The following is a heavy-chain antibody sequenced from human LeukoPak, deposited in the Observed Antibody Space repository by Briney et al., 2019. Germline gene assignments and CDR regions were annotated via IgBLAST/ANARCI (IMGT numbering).Heavy chain of an antibody. Sequence: GESLKISCQGFGYTFTTSWIGWVRQLPGKGLEWMAIIYAGNSDTKYSPSFQGQVSISTDRSISTSYLQWSSLQASDTAIYYCAILNHPDGRVYWGQGTLVTVSS. J-gene: IGHJ4*02. V-gene: IGHV5-51*01. CDR2: IYAGNSDT. CDR1: GYTFTTSW. CDR3: AILNHPDGRVY. D-gene: IGHD5-24*01.